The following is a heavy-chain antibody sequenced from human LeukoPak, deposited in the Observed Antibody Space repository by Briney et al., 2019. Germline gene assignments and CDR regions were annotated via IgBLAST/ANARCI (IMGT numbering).Heavy chain of an antibody. J-gene: IGHJ4*02. V-gene: IGHV4-39*07. D-gene: IGHD5-24*01. Sequence: SPTTYWMSWVRQAPGKGLEWIGSIYYSGSTYYNPSLKSRVTISVDTSKNQFSLKLSSVTAADTAVYYCARDWDYNYPTPHPLFDYWGQGTLVTVSS. CDR2: IYYSGST. CDR3: ARDWDYNYPTPHPLFDY. CDR1: SPTTYW.